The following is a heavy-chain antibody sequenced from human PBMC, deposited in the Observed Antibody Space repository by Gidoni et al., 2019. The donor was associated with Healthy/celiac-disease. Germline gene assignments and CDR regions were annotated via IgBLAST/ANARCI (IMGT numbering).Heavy chain of an antibody. CDR1: GGSISSSSYY. V-gene: IGHV4-39*01. Sequence: QLQLQESGPGLVKPSETLSLTCTVSGGSISSSSYYWGWILHPPGKGLEWIGSSYYSGRTYYNPSLKSRVTISVDTSKNQFSLKLSSVTAADTAVYYCARLNYDFWSGYYRSLVEFDYWGQGTLVTVSS. D-gene: IGHD3-3*01. CDR2: SYYSGRT. CDR3: ARLNYDFWSGYYRSLVEFDY. J-gene: IGHJ4*02.